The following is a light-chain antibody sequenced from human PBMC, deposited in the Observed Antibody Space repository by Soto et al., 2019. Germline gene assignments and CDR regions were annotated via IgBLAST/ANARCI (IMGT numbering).Light chain of an antibody. CDR2: AAS. CDR1: QSISNY. V-gene: IGKV1-39*01. Sequence: DIQMTQSPSALSASVGEGVTITCRASQSISNYLNWYQQKPGKAPQLLIYAASSLQSGVPSRFSGSGSGTDFTLTISSLQPADFATYYCQQTYATPITFGQGTRLEIK. J-gene: IGKJ5*01. CDR3: QQTYATPIT.